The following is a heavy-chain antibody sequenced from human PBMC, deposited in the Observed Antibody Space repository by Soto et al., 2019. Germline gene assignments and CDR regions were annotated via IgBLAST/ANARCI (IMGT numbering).Heavy chain of an antibody. V-gene: IGHV3-11*01. J-gene: IGHJ4*01. D-gene: IGHD1-7*01. CDR2: ISNTGYSI. CDR3: ARGGKLELSGYFDY. CDR1: GFTFIDYY. Sequence: GRSLRLACAASGFTFIDYYMSWIRQGPGKGLEWLSYISNTGYSIFYADSVKGRFTISRDNARTSLYLQMNSLRAEDTAVYYCARGGKLELSGYFDYWGHGTLVTVSS.